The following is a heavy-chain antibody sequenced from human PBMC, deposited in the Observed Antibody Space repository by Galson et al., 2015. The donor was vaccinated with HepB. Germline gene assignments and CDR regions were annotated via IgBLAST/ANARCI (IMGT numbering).Heavy chain of an antibody. CDR1: GFTFSNYA. CDR3: TKPRGSGPVGFFGMDV. Sequence: SLRLSCAASGFTFSNYAMTWVRQAPGKGLEWVSSITDSGDGTYYADSVKGRFIISRDTSKKTLYLQMSSLRTEDTAVYYCTKPRGSGPVGFFGMDVWGQGTTVTVSS. CDR2: ITDSGDGT. D-gene: IGHD3-10*01. V-gene: IGHV3-23*01. J-gene: IGHJ6*02.